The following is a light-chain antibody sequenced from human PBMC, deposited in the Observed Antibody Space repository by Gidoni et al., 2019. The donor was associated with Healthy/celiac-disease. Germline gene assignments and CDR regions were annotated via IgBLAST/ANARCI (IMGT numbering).Light chain of an antibody. J-gene: IGKJ3*01. CDR2: WAS. CDR3: QQYYSTL. Sequence: DIVMTQSPDSLAVSLGERATINCKSSQSVLYSSNNKNYLAWYQQKPGQPPKLLIYWASTRESGVPDRFSGSGSGTDFTLTISSLQAEDVAVYYCQQYYSTLFGPXTKVDIK. CDR1: QSVLYSSNNKNY. V-gene: IGKV4-1*01.